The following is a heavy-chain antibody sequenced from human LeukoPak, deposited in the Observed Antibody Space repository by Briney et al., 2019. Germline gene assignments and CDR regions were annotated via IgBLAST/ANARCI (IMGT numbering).Heavy chain of an antibody. J-gene: IGHJ6*03. CDR3: ARSGRPQRGYSLYYYYMDV. CDR2: IYPLETT. V-gene: IGHV4-61*02. D-gene: IGHD5-18*01. Sequence: SQTLSLTCTVSGDSVNSGAYYWSWLRQPAGKEPEWIGRIYPLETTNYNPSLKSRVAISVDTSKNQFSLKLSSVTAADTAVYYCARSGRPQRGYSLYYYYMDVWGKGTTVTVSS. CDR1: GDSVNSGAYY.